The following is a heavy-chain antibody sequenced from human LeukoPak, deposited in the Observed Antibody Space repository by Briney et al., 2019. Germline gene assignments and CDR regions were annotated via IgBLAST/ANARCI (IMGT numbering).Heavy chain of an antibody. CDR1: GFTFSSYA. V-gene: IGHV3-30-3*01. Sequence: PGGSLRLSCAASGFTFSSYAMHWVRQAPGKGLEWVAVISYDGSNKYYADSVKGRFTISRDNSKNTLYLQMNSLRAEDTAVYYCASAYDSSGYSLTSHFDYWGQGTLVTVSS. D-gene: IGHD3-22*01. CDR2: ISYDGSNK. J-gene: IGHJ4*02. CDR3: ASAYDSSGYSLTSHFDY.